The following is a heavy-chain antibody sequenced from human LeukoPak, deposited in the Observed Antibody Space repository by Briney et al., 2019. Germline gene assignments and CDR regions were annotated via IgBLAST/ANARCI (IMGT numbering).Heavy chain of an antibody. V-gene: IGHV1-2*02. Sequence: ASMKVSCKASGYTFTGYYIHWVRQAPGQGLEWMGWINPNSGGTNYAQKFQGRVTMTRDTSISTAYMELSRLRSDDTAVYYCARGCSSTSCYSNWFDPWGQGTLVTVSS. CDR2: INPNSGGT. D-gene: IGHD2-2*01. J-gene: IGHJ5*02. CDR3: ARGCSSTSCYSNWFDP. CDR1: GYTFTGYY.